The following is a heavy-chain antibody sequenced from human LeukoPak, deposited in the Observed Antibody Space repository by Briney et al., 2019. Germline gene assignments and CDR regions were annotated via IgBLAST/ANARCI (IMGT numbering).Heavy chain of an antibody. V-gene: IGHV1-2*04. CDR1: GYTFTGYY. Sequence: ASVKVSCKASGYTFTGYYMHWVRQAPGQGLEWMGWINPNSGGTNYAQKFQGWVTMTRDTSISTAYMELSRLRSDDTAVYYCASSSSWDSTWFDPWGQGTLVTVSS. CDR3: ASSSSWDSTWFDP. CDR2: INPNSGGT. D-gene: IGHD6-13*01. J-gene: IGHJ5*02.